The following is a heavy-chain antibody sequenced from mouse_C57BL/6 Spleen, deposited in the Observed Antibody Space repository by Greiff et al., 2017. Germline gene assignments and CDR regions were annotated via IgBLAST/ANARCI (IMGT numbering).Heavy chain of an antibody. J-gene: IGHJ2*01. Sequence: EVQLQQSGPELVKPGASVKISCKASGYTFTDYYMNWVKQSHGKSLEWIGDINPNNGGTSYNQKFKGKATLTVDKSSSTAYMELRSLTSEDSAVYYCAREGGLRRRAVDYWGQGTTLTVSS. V-gene: IGHV1-26*01. CDR3: AREGGLRRRAVDY. CDR2: INPNNGGT. CDR1: GYTFTDYY. D-gene: IGHD2-4*01.